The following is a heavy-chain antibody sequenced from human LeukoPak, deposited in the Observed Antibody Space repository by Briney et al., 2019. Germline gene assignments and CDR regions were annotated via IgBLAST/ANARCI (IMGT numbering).Heavy chain of an antibody. Sequence: GGALTLSCAASGFRFSSNAMSWVRQAPGKGLEWVSGISGSGGSTNYADSVKGGFTISRDTFKSTQCLWMNRLRGEDTAIYYCVAHDPPDYWGQGTLVTVSS. CDR3: VAHDPPDY. CDR2: ISGSGGST. CDR1: GFRFSSNA. V-gene: IGHV3-23*01. J-gene: IGHJ4*02.